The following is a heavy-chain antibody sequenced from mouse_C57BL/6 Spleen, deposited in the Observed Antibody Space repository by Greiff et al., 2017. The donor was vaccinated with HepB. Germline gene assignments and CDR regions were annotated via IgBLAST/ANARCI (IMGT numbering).Heavy chain of an antibody. Sequence: VKLQQPGAELVMPGASVKLSCKASGYTFTSYWMHWVKQRPGQGLEWIGEIDPSDSYTNYNQKFKGKSTLTVDKSSSTAYMQLSSLTSEDSAVYYCATITTVVAPFAYWGQGTLVTVSA. CDR1: GYTFTSYW. CDR3: ATITTVVAPFAY. CDR2: IDPSDSYT. D-gene: IGHD1-1*01. V-gene: IGHV1-69*01. J-gene: IGHJ3*01.